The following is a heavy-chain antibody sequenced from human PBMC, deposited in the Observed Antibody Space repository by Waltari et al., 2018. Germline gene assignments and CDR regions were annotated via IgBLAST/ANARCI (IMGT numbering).Heavy chain of an antibody. J-gene: IGHJ4*02. V-gene: IGHV3-30*02. CDR3: AKDPSAYDNDAYYPVGDY. Sequence: QVQLVESGGGVVHAGGTSRRACAISGFLFGTHGMHCSRQDPGQAPGKGQEWVAFIRYDGNDKYYADSVKGRFTISRDNSKTTLYLQMNSLRAEDTALYYCAKDPSAYDNDAYYPVGDYWGQGTLVTVSS. D-gene: IGHD3-22*01. CDR2: IRYDGNDK. CDR1: GFLFGTHG.